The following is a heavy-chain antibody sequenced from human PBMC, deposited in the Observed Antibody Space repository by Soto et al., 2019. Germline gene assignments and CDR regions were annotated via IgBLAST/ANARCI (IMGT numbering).Heavy chain of an antibody. D-gene: IGHD2-2*01. J-gene: IGHJ4*02. CDR3: ARDTGGEDIVVVPLYYFDY. CDR2: IKQDGSEK. V-gene: IGHV3-7*03. CDR1: GFTFSSYW. Sequence: EVQLVESGGGLVQPGGSLRLSCAASGFTFSSYWMSWVRQAPGKGLEWVANIKQDGSEKYYVDSVKGRFTISRDNAKNSLYLQMNSLRAEDTAVYYCARDTGGEDIVVVPLYYFDYWGQGTLVTVSS.